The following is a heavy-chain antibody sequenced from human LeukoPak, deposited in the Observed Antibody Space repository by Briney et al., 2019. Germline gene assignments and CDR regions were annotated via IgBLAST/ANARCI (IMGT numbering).Heavy chain of an antibody. CDR3: AREGRWDCSSPSCYSWSDP. V-gene: IGHV1-69*04. CDR2: INPIVGIA. CDR1: GGTFSRYS. J-gene: IGHJ5*02. Sequence: ASVKVSCKASGGTFSRYSISWVRQAPGQGLEWMGRINPIVGIANYARKFQGRVTITADKSTSTAYMELSSLRSEDTAVYYCAREGRWDCSSPSCYSWSDPWGQGTPVTVSS. D-gene: IGHD2-2*02.